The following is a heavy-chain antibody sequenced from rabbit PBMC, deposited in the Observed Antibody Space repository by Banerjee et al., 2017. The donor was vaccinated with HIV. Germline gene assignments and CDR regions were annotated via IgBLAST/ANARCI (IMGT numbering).Heavy chain of an antibody. CDR3: ARGGMLVVVHYYGMDL. V-gene: IGHV1S7*01. J-gene: IGHJ6*01. Sequence: QLVESGGGLVQPGGSLKLSCKASGFDFSSYYMSWVRQAPGKGLEWIGTIYAGKGSTCYASWVNGRFTISSHNAQNTLYLQLNSLTAADTATYFCARGGMLVVVHYYGMDLWGQGTLVTV. D-gene: IGHD8-1*01. CDR1: GFDFSSYY. CDR2: IYAGKGST.